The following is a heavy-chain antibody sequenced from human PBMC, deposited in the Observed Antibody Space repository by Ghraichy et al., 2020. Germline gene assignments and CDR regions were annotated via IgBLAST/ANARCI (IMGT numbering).Heavy chain of an antibody. CDR2: MNPSSGSS. D-gene: IGHD2-2*01. J-gene: IGHJ5*02. CDR3: ARGQGTAMDT. V-gene: IGHV1-8*03. Sequence: ASVKVSCKASGYTFTSYDFNWVRQATGQGLEWMGWMNPSSGSSGYAQKFQGRVAITRNTSISTVYMELSSLRSEDTAVYYCARGQGTAMDTWGQGTLVTVSS. CDR1: GYTFTSYD.